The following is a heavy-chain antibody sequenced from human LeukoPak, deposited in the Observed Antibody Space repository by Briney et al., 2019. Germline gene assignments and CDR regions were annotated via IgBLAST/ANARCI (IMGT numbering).Heavy chain of an antibody. CDR2: ITSSSSYT. D-gene: IGHD6-19*01. V-gene: IGHV3-11*06. CDR1: GFTFSDHY. J-gene: IGHJ4*02. Sequence: GGSLRLSCAASGFTFSDHYMNWIRQAPGKGLEWVSYITSSSSYTNYADSVKGRFTISRDNAKNSLYLQMNSLRAEDTAVYYCARAAVAGTVHDYWGQGTLVTVSS. CDR3: ARAAVAGTVHDY.